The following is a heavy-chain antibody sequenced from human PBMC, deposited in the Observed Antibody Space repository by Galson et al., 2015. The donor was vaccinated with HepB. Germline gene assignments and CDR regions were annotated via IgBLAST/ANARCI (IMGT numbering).Heavy chain of an antibody. CDR1: GFTFSSYA. CDR2: ISGSGGNT. J-gene: IGHJ3*02. Sequence: SLRLSCAASGFTFSSYAMSWVRQAPGKGLEWVSAISGSGGNTYYADSVKGRFTISRDDSKNTLYLQMNSLKTEDTAVYYCTTVALGYCSSTSCYIPDDAFDIWGQGTMVTVSS. CDR3: TTVALGYCSSTSCYIPDDAFDI. V-gene: IGHV3-23*01. D-gene: IGHD2-2*02.